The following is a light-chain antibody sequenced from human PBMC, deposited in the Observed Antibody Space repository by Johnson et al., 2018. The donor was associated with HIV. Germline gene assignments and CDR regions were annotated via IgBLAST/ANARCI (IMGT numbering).Light chain of an antibody. CDR2: DNN. Sequence: QSVLTQPPSVSAAPGQKVTISCSGSSSNIGNNYVSWYKQLPGTAPKLLIYDNNKRPSGIPDRFSGSKSGTSATLGITGIQTGDEADYYCGTWDSNLSAYVFGTGTKVTVL. CDR1: SSNIGNNY. J-gene: IGLJ1*01. CDR3: GTWDSNLSAYV. V-gene: IGLV1-51*01.